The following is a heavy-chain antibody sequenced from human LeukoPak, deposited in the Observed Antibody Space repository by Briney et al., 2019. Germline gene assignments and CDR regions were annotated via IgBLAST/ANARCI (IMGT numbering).Heavy chain of an antibody. CDR2: ISSSGSTI. Sequence: PGGSLRLSCAASGFTFSSYEMNWVRQAPGKGLEWVSYISSSGSTIYYADSVKGRFTISRDNAKNSLYLQMNSLRAEDTAVYYCARLIGSGSLGFDYWGQGTLFTVSS. J-gene: IGHJ4*02. CDR1: GFTFSSYE. V-gene: IGHV3-48*03. CDR3: ARLIGSGSLGFDY. D-gene: IGHD3-10*01.